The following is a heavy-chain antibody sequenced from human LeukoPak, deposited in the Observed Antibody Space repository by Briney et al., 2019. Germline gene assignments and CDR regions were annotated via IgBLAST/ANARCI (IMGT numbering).Heavy chain of an antibody. CDR1: GGTFSSYA. V-gene: IGHV1-69*05. CDR3: ASGVEQHHTTLNSPSYFQH. J-gene: IGHJ1*01. CDR2: IIPIVGTA. D-gene: IGHD6-13*01. Sequence: ASVKVSCKASGGTFSSYAISWVRQAPGQGLEWMGGIIPIVGTANYAQKFQGRVTITTDESTSTAYMELSSLRSEDTAVYYCASGVEQHHTTLNSPSYFQHWGQGTLVTVSS.